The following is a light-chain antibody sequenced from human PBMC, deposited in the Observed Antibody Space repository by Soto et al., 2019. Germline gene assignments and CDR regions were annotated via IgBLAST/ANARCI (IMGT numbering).Light chain of an antibody. CDR1: QGIRND. J-gene: IGKJ3*01. V-gene: IGKV1-6*01. Sequence: AIQMTQSPSPLSASVGDRVTITCRASQGIRNDLAWYQQKPGKAPKLLIYAASTLQSGVPSRFSGSGSGTDFTLTISSLQPEDFATYHCLQDHNSLTFGPGTKVDIK. CDR2: AAS. CDR3: LQDHNSLT.